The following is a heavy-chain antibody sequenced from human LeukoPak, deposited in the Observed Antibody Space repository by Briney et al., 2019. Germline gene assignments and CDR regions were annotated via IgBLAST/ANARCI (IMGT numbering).Heavy chain of an antibody. V-gene: IGHV3-23*01. D-gene: IGHD3-10*02. CDR3: TRENYVPDS. J-gene: IGHJ4*02. CDR1: GFTFSSYA. Sequence: GGSLRPSCAASGFTFSSYAMSWVRQAPGKGLEWVSAISGSGSSTYYADSVKGRFTISRDNSKNTLYLQLNSLRAEDTAVYYCTRENYVPDSWGQGTLVTVSS. CDR2: ISGSGSST.